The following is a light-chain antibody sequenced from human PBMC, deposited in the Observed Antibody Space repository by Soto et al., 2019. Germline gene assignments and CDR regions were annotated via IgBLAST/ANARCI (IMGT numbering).Light chain of an antibody. V-gene: IGLV6-57*01. CDR3: QSYDGANWV. J-gene: IGLJ3*02. CDR1: SGSIASNY. CDR2: EDN. Sequence: NFMLTQPHSVSESPGKTVTISCTRSSGSIASNYVQWYQQRPGSSPTTVIYEDNQRPSGVPDRFSGSIDSSSNSASLTISGLKTEDEAVYYCQSYDGANWVFGGGTKVTVL.